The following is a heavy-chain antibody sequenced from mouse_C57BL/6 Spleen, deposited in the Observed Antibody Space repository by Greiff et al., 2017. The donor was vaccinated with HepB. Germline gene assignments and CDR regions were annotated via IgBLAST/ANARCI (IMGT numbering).Heavy chain of an antibody. Sequence: QVQLQQPGAELVEPGASVKLSCKASGYTFTSYWMHWVKQRPGQGLEWIGMIHPNSGSTNYNEKLKSKATLTGDKSSSTAYMQLSSLTSEDAAVYYCARKGSFDYWGQGTTLTVSS. CDR1: GYTFTSYW. J-gene: IGHJ2*01. CDR3: ARKGSFDY. V-gene: IGHV1-64*01. CDR2: IHPNSGST.